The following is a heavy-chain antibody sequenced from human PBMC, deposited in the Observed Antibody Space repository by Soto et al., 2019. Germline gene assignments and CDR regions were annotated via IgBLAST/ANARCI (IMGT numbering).Heavy chain of an antibody. CDR3: ARYKFRRYFDFPFDY. V-gene: IGHV4-34*01. CDR2: INHSGST. CDR1: GVSFSGYY. D-gene: IGHD3-9*01. Sequence: SVTLSLTCAVYGVSFSGYYWSWIRQPPGKGLEWIGEINHSGSTNYNPSLKSRVTISVDTSKNQFSLKLSSVTAADTAVYYCARYKFRRYFDFPFDYWGQGTLVTVSS. J-gene: IGHJ4*02.